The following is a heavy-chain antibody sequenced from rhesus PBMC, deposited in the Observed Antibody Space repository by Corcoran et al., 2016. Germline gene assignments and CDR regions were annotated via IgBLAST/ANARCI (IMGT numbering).Heavy chain of an antibody. V-gene: IGHV2-174*02. CDR3: VRGGAGYVGYSLDF. D-gene: IGHD5-12*01. Sequence: QVTLKESGPAVVEPTQPLTLTCTVSGFSLHTPTLGVGWIRLPSQHNLEWLAHIYWNDYKYYSTSMNRRLTIFKDTSRNQVILIMTNVDPTDTATYYGVRGGAGYVGYSLDFWGQGVLVTVSS. CDR1: GFSLHTPTLG. CDR2: IYWNDYK. J-gene: IGHJ4*01.